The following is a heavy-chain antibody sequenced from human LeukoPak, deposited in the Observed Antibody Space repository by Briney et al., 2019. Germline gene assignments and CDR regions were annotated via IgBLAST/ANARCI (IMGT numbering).Heavy chain of an antibody. CDR2: IIPILGIA. CDR1: GGTFSSYA. D-gene: IGHD3-16*01. J-gene: IGHJ5*02. CDR3: ARDPGGNWFDP. V-gene: IGHV1-69*04. Sequence: SVKVSCKASGGTFSSYAISWVRQAPGQGREWMGRIIPILGIANYAQRFQGRVTITADKSTSTAYMELSSLRSEDTAVYYCARDPGGNWFDPWGQGTLVTVSS.